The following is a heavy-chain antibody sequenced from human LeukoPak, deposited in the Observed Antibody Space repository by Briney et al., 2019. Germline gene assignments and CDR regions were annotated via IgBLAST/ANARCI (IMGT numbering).Heavy chain of an antibody. CDR3: AREGYCNSTSCYKPFDY. Sequence: ASVKVSCKASGYTFTSYGISWVRHAPGQGLEWVGWISGYNGNTNYAQKLQGRVTMTTDTSTSTAYMELRSLRSDDTAVYYCAREGYCNSTSCYKPFDYWGQGTLVTVSS. CDR2: ISGYNGNT. J-gene: IGHJ4*02. V-gene: IGHV1-18*01. CDR1: GYTFTSYG. D-gene: IGHD2-2*01.